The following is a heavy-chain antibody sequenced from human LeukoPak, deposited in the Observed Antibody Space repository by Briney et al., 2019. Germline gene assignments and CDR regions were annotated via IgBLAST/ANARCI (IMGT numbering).Heavy chain of an antibody. Sequence: GGSLRLSCTASGFTFGDYAMSWVRQAPGKGLEWVGFIRSKAYGGTTEYAASVKGRFTISRDDSKSIAYLQMNSLKTEDTAVYYCTRTTYYYDSSGYYPLTAWDYWGQGTLVTVSS. J-gene: IGHJ4*02. CDR1: GFTFGDYA. D-gene: IGHD3-22*01. V-gene: IGHV3-49*04. CDR3: TRTTYYYDSSGYYPLTAWDY. CDR2: IRSKAYGGTT.